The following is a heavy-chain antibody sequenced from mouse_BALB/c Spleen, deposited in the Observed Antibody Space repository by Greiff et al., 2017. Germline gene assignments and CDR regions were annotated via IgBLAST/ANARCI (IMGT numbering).Heavy chain of an antibody. Sequence: EVKLLESGGGLVQPGGSRKLSCAASGFTFSSFGMHWVRQAPEKGLEWVAYISSGSSTIYYADTVKGRFTISRDNPKNTLFLQMTSLRSEDTAMYYCARVLDAMDYWGQGTSVTVSS. CDR1: GFTFSSFG. J-gene: IGHJ4*01. CDR2: ISSGSSTI. CDR3: ARVLDAMDY. V-gene: IGHV5-17*02.